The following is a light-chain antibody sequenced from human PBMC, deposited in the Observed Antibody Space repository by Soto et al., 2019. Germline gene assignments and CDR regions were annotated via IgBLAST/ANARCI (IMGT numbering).Light chain of an antibody. CDR1: SGHSSYA. V-gene: IGLV4-69*01. J-gene: IGLJ2*01. CDR3: QTWGTGPVV. CDR2: LNSDGRH. Sequence: QLVLTQSASASASLGASVKLTCTLSSGHSSYAIAWHQQQPEKGPRYLMKLNSDGRHTTGDGIPDRFSGSSSGAERYLTISSLQSEDEADYYCQTWGTGPVVFGGGTKVTVL.